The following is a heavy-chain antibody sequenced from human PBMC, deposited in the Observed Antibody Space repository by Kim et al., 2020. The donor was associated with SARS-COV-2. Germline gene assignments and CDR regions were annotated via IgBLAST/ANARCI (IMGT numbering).Heavy chain of an antibody. J-gene: IGHJ4*02. V-gene: IGHV5-10-1*01. D-gene: IGHD5-12*01. CDR3: ARVASFYFDY. CDR1: GYSFTSYW. Sequence: GESLKISCQGSGYSFTSYWISWVRQMPGKGLEWMGRIDPSDSYTNYSPSFQGHVTISADKSISTAYLQWSSLKASDTAMYYCARVASFYFDYWGQGTLVTVSS. CDR2: IDPSDSYT.